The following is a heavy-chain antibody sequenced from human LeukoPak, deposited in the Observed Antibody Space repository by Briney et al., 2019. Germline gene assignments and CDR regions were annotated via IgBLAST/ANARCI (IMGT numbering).Heavy chain of an antibody. CDR3: ASALLLGASRPMVPGYDFFPGV. J-gene: IGHJ6*04. CDR2: ISSSGSTV. CDR1: GGSISSGGYY. Sequence: PSETLSLTCTVSGGSISSGGYYWSWIRQAPGKGLEWVSYISSSGSTVYYADSVKGRFTISRDNAKNSLYLQMNSLRAEDTAVYYCASALLLGASRPMVPGYDFFPGVWGKGTTVTVSS. V-gene: IGHV3-11*04. D-gene: IGHD3-3*01.